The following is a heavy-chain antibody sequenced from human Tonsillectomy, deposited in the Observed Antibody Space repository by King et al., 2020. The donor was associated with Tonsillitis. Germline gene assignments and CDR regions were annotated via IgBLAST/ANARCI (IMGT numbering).Heavy chain of an antibody. CDR2: IYYSGST. CDR1: SGSISSYY. CDR3: ARSDYLNWFDP. Sequence: VQLQESGPGLVKPSETLSLTYTVSSGSISSYYWSWIRQPPGKGLEWIGYIYYSGSTNYNPSLKSRVTISVDTSKNQFSLKLSSVAAADTAVYYCARSDYLNWFDPWGQGTLVTVSS. V-gene: IGHV4-59*01. J-gene: IGHJ5*02. D-gene: IGHD3-10*01.